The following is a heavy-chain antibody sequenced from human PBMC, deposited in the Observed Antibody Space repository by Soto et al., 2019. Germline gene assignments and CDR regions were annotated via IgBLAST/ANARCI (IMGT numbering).Heavy chain of an antibody. J-gene: IGHJ6*02. CDR2: IKQGGSEK. Sequence: PGGSLRLSWAASGFTVSAYYMIWVRQAPGKGLEWVANIKQGGSEKYYVDSVKGRFTISRDNAKNSLFLQMNSLRAEDTAVYYCARDHGYTSPSHYYYYGMDVWGQGTTVTVSS. V-gene: IGHV3-7*03. CDR1: GFTVSAYY. D-gene: IGHD6-13*01. CDR3: ARDHGYTSPSHYYYYGMDV.